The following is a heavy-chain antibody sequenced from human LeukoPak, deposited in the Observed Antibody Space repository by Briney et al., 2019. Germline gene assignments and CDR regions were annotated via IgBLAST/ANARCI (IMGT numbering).Heavy chain of an antibody. D-gene: IGHD3-3*01. V-gene: IGHV1-18*01. CDR1: GYTFTSYG. CDR2: ISAYNGNT. J-gene: IGHJ6*04. Sequence: GASVKVSCKASGYTFTSYGISWVRQAPGQGLEWMGWISAYNGNTNYAQKLQGRVTMTTDTSTSTAYMELRSLRSDDTAVYYCARVSVGVTIFGVVIISNVDVWGKGTTVTVSS. CDR3: ARVSVGVTIFGVVIISNVDV.